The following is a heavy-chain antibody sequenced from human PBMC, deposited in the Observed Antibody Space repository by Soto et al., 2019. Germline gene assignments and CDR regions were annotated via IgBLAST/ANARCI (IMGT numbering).Heavy chain of an antibody. J-gene: IGHJ1*01. D-gene: IGHD3-3*01. Sequence: SAKVSYKASGYKFIDHYIHWVRQAPVQGLEWLGWINPQNGATSLSQKFKYRVMMTSDTSISTVFMELNDLRSDETALYYCARAPLIIPHVTSLGEASPGVLEYWGQGTQVTVSS. CDR2: INPQNGAT. V-gene: IGHV1-2*02. CDR1: GYKFIDHY. CDR3: ARAPLIIPHVTSLGEASPGVLEY.